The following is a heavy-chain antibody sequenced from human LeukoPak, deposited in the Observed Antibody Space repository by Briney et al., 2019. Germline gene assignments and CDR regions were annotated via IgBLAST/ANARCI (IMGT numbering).Heavy chain of an antibody. Sequence: PSETLSLTCTVSGGSISSGGYYWSWIRQHPGKGLEWIGYIYYSGSTYYNPSLKSRVTISVDTSKNQFSLKLSSVTAADTAVYYCASDRITGTTYYYYGMDVWGQGTTVTVSS. J-gene: IGHJ6*02. CDR2: IYYSGST. V-gene: IGHV4-31*03. D-gene: IGHD1-7*01. CDR3: ASDRITGTTYYYYGMDV. CDR1: GGSISSGGYY.